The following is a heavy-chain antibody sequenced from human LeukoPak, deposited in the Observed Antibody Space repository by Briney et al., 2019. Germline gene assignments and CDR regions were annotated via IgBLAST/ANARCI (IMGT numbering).Heavy chain of an antibody. CDR2: ISWNSGSI. D-gene: IGHD3-3*01. J-gene: IGHJ3*02. CDR3: AKIMYYDRLEGAFDI. V-gene: IGHV3-9*03. CDR1: GFTFSSYS. Sequence: PGGSLRLSCAASGFTFSSYSMNWVRQAPGKGLEWVSGISWNSGSIGYADSVNGRFTISRDNAKNSLYLQMNSLRAEDMALYYCAKIMYYDRLEGAFDIWGQGTMVTVSS.